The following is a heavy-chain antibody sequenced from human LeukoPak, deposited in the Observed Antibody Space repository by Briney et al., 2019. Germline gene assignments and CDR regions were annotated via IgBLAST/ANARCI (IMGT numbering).Heavy chain of an antibody. D-gene: IGHD6-13*01. CDR2: IKQNGSEK. J-gene: IGHJ6*03. CDR3: ARDFPYSISWTMYYYYYYMDV. V-gene: IGHV3-7*01. CDR1: GFTFSSYW. Sequence: SGGSLRLSCAASGFTFSSYWMSWVRQAPGKGLEWVAKIKQNGSEKYNVDSVKGRSTISRANAKNFLYLQMNSPRAEATAVYYCARDFPYSISWTMYYYYYYMDVWGKGTTVTVSS.